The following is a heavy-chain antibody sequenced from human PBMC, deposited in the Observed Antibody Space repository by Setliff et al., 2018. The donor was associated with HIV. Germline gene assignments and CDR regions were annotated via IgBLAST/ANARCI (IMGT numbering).Heavy chain of an antibody. CDR2: VYDSGST. V-gene: IGHV4-59*01. Sequence: KPSETLSLTCTVSGGSISTYYWTWIRQAPGKGLEWIGYVYDSGSTKYNPSLKSRVTISIDTSKHQFSLKLSSLTAADTAVYYCARRGVMITFGGVYFNYWGQGTLVTVSS. J-gene: IGHJ4*02. D-gene: IGHD3-16*01. CDR3: ARRGVMITFGGVYFNY. CDR1: GGSISTYY.